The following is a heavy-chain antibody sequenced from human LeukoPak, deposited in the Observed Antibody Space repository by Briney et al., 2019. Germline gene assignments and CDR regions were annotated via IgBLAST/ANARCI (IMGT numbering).Heavy chain of an antibody. CDR2: IYYGGST. D-gene: IGHD6-19*01. J-gene: IGHJ4*02. CDR3: ERHYSSRRQGFDY. V-gene: IGHV4-39*01. Sequence: SETLSLTCTASGGSISSTSYYWGWIRQPPGKGLEWIGSIYYGGSTYYNPSLKSRATISVDTSKNHFSLKLISVTAADTAVYYCERHYSSRRQGFDYWGQGTLVTVSS. CDR1: GGSISSTSYY.